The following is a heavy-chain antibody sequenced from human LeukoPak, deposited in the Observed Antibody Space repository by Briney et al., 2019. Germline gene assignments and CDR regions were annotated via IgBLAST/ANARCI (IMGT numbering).Heavy chain of an antibody. CDR1: GGSISSSSYS. V-gene: IGHV4-39*01. J-gene: IGHJ4*02. CDR3: ARQIKGIAARPRPYYFDY. D-gene: IGHD6-6*01. CDR2: IYYSGST. Sequence: PSETLSLTCTVSGGSISSSSYSWGWIRQPPGKGLEWIGSIYYSGSTYYNPSLKSRVTISVDTSKNQFSLKLSSVTAADTAVYYCARQIKGIAARPRPYYFDYWGQGTLVTVSS.